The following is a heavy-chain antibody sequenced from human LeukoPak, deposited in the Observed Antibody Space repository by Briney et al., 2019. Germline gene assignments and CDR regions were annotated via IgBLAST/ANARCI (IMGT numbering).Heavy chain of an antibody. J-gene: IGHJ4*02. CDR3: ARDYKYAFDN. Sequence: GGSLRLSCSASGFTFSDYSMNWVRQAPGKGLEWISYIGIDSGNTNYADSVKGRLTISGDKAKNSLYLQMNSLRVEDTAVYYCARDYKYAFDNWGQGTLVTVSS. CDR2: IGIDSGNT. D-gene: IGHD5-24*01. CDR1: GFTFSDYS. V-gene: IGHV3-48*01.